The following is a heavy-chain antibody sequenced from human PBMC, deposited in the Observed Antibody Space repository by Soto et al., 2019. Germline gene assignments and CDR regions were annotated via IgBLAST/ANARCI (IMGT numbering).Heavy chain of an antibody. CDR3: ARDTGGGLGY. CDR2: IYYSGGT. D-gene: IGHD1-1*01. J-gene: IGHJ4*02. V-gene: IGHV4-4*02. Sequence: PSETLSLTCAVSGGSISASNWWSWVRQPPGKGLEWIAEIYYSGGTSYNPSLKSRVTISMDKSKNQFSLNLTSVTAADTAMYYCARDTGGGLGYWGQGTLVPVSS. CDR1: GGSISASNW.